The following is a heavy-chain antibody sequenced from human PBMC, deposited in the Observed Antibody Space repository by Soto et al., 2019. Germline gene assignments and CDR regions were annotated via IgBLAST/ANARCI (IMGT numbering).Heavy chain of an antibody. D-gene: IGHD1-20*01. CDR2: ISGSGGDK. CDR3: AKDPGNWNGGN. J-gene: IGHJ4*02. V-gene: IGHV3-23*01. CDR1: GFTVITSNYG. Sequence: GGSLRLSCAASGFTVITSNYGMSWVRQAPGKGLEWVSTISGSGGDKYYADSVKGRFTISRDNSKNTLYLQMNSLRAEDTAVYYCAKDPGNWNGGNWGQGTLVTVSS.